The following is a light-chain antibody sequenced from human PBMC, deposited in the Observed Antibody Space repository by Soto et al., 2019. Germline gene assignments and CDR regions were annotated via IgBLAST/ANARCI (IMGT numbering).Light chain of an antibody. CDR2: AAS. J-gene: IGKJ4*01. Sequence: IQLTQSPSSLSASVGDRVTITCRASQGISSYLAWYQQKPGKAPKLLIYAASTLQSGVPSRFSGSVSGTDFTLTISCLQPEDFATYYCHQLNSYPLTFGGGTKVEIK. CDR1: QGISSY. V-gene: IGKV1-9*01. CDR3: HQLNSYPLT.